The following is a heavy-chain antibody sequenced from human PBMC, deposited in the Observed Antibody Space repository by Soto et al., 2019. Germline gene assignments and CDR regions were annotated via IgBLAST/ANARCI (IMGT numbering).Heavy chain of an antibody. Sequence: SGGSLRLSCAASGFTFSSYSMNWVRQAPGKGLEWVSSISSSSSYIYYADSVKGRFTISRDNAKNSLYLQMNSLRAEDTAVYYCARDFGAGDYYYYGMDVWGQGTTVTVSS. V-gene: IGHV3-21*01. CDR3: ARDFGAGDYYYYGMDV. CDR2: ISSSSSYI. J-gene: IGHJ6*02. CDR1: GFTFSSYS. D-gene: IGHD3-3*01.